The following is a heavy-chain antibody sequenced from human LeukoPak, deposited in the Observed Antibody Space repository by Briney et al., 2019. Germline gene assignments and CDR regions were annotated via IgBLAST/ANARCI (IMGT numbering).Heavy chain of an antibody. D-gene: IGHD5-18*01. Sequence: SETLSLTCAVYSGSFSGYYWSWIRQPPGKGLEWIGEINHSGSTNYNPSLKSRVTISVDTSKNQFSLKLSSVTAADTAVYYCARLCPGSCYPGERRGYSYGYLNYYYYYGMDVWGQGTTVTVSS. CDR2: INHSGST. V-gene: IGHV4-34*01. J-gene: IGHJ6*02. CDR3: ARLCPGSCYPGERRGYSYGYLNYYYYYGMDV. CDR1: SGSFSGYY.